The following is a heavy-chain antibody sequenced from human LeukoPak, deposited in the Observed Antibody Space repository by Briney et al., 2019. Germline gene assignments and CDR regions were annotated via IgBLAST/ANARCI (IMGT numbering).Heavy chain of an antibody. D-gene: IGHD1-26*01. CDR1: GYTFTNYW. Sequence: GESLKISCKGSGYTFTNYWIGWVRQMPGKGLEWMGIIYPGDSESRYSPSFQGQITVSAGKSISTAYLQWSSLRASDTAMYYCARQPAGSPLSFDYWGQGTLVTVSS. V-gene: IGHV5-51*01. CDR3: ARQPAGSPLSFDY. CDR2: IYPGDSES. J-gene: IGHJ4*02.